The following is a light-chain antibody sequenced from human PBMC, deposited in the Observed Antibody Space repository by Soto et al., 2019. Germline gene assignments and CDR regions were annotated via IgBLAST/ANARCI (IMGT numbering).Light chain of an antibody. V-gene: IGKV3-20*01. CDR3: QQYDNLPII. J-gene: IGKJ5*01. CDR1: QSVSNNY. Sequence: EIVLTQSPGTLSLSPGERATLSCRASQSVSNNYLAWYQQKPGQAPRLLIYGASNRATGIPDRFSGSGSGTDFTLTISRLEPEDFATYYCQQYDNLPIIFGQGTRLEIK. CDR2: GAS.